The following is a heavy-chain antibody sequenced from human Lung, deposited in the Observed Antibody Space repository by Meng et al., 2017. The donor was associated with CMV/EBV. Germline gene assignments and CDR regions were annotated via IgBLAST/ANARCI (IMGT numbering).Heavy chain of an antibody. J-gene: IGHJ6*02. CDR2: IIPIFAIA. CDR1: RNTFSSYT. Sequence: SXXVSXKASRNTFSSYTLTWVRRAPGQGLEWMGGIIPIFAIANYAQSFRGRVTITADTSTSTGYMELSGLRSEDTAVYYCAVYCGTTSCYDGYGMDVWGQGXTVTVSS. V-gene: IGHV1-69*10. D-gene: IGHD2-2*01. CDR3: AVYCGTTSCYDGYGMDV.